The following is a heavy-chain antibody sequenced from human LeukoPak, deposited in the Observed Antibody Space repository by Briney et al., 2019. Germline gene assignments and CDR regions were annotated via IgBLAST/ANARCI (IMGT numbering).Heavy chain of an antibody. CDR3: AKDRVPYSSGITDY. Sequence: PGGSLRLSCAASGFTFSSYWMSWVRQAPGKGLEWVANIKQDGSEKYYVDSVKGRFTISRDNAKNSLYLQMNSLRAEDTAVHYCAKDRVPYSSGITDYWGQGTLVTVSS. CDR1: GFTFSSYW. D-gene: IGHD6-19*01. CDR2: IKQDGSEK. V-gene: IGHV3-7*03. J-gene: IGHJ4*02.